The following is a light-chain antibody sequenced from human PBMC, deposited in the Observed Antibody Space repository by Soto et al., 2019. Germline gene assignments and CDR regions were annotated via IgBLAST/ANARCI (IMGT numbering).Light chain of an antibody. CDR3: CSYARTSTLL. J-gene: IGLJ2*01. V-gene: IGLV2-23*01. CDR1: SSDVGSYNL. CDR2: EGT. Sequence: QSVLTQPASLSGSPGQSITISCTGTSSDVGSYNLVSWFQQHPGKAPKLMIYEGTKRPSGVSNRFSGSKSGNTASLTISGLQAEDEADYYCCSYARTSTLLFGGGTNLTVL.